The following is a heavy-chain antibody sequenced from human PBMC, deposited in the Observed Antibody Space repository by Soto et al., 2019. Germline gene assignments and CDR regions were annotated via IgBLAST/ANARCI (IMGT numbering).Heavy chain of an antibody. V-gene: IGHV3-33*01. CDR2: IWYDGSNK. CDR3: ARDVGQQLVTFDY. CDR1: GFTFSSYG. J-gene: IGHJ4*02. D-gene: IGHD6-13*01. Sequence: QVQLVESGGGVVQPGRSLRLSCAASGFTFSSYGMHWVRQAPGKGLEWVAVIWYDGSNKYYADSVKGRFTISRDNSKNTLYLQMNSLRAEDTAVYYCARDVGQQLVTFDYWGQGTLVTVSS.